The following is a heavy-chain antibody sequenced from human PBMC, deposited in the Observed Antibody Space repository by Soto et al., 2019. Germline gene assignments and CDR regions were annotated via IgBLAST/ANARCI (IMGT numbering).Heavy chain of an antibody. J-gene: IGHJ6*03. CDR3: AKEARGYGDYSYYYYMDV. D-gene: IGHD4-17*01. V-gene: IGHV3-30*18. Sequence: GGSLRHSCAASGVAFISYGMHLVRQATGKGLEWVAVISYDGSNKYYADSVKGRFTIPRDNSKNTLYLQMNSLRAEDTAVYYCAKEARGYGDYSYYYYMDVWGKGTRVTVS. CDR2: ISYDGSNK. CDR1: GVAFISYG.